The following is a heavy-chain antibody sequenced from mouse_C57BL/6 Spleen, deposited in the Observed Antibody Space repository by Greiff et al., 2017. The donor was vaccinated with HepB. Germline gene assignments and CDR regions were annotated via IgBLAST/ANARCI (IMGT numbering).Heavy chain of an antibody. CDR2: ISYDGSN. V-gene: IGHV3-6*01. J-gene: IGHJ2*01. CDR1: GYSITSGYY. Sequence: EVKLLESGPGLVKPSQSLSLTCSVPGYSITSGYYWNWIRQFPGNKLEWTGYISYDGSNNYNPSLKNRISITRDTSKNQFFLKLNSVTTEDTATYYCARETAQAPFDYWGQVTTLTVSS. CDR3: ARETAQAPFDY. D-gene: IGHD3-2*02.